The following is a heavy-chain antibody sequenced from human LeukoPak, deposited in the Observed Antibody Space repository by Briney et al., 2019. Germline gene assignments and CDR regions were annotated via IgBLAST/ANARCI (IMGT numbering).Heavy chain of an antibody. J-gene: IGHJ5*02. CDR3: ARVWEQVVFGVVTHSNWFDP. V-gene: IGHV1-18*01. Sequence: ASVKVSCKASGYTFTSYGISWVRQAPGQGLEWMGWISAYNGNTNYAQKLQGRVTMTTDTSTSTAYMELRSLRSDDTAVYYCARVWEQVVFGVVTHSNWFDPWGQGTLVTVSS. CDR2: ISAYNGNT. D-gene: IGHD3-3*01. CDR1: GYTFTSYG.